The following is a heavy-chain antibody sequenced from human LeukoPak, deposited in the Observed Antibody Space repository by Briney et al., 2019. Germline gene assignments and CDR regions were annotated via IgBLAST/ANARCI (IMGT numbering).Heavy chain of an antibody. D-gene: IGHD2-2*03. CDR2: IRSKAYGGTT. CDR3: TRDPGINPGYCSSTSCYYDYYYGMDV. Sequence: GGSLRLSCTASGFTFGDYAMSWVRQAPGKGLEWVGFIRSKAYGGTTEYAASVKGRVTISRDDSKSIAYLQMNSLKTEDTAVYYCTRDPGINPGYCSSTSCYYDYYYGMDVWGKGTTVTVSS. CDR1: GFTFGDYA. V-gene: IGHV3-49*04. J-gene: IGHJ6*04.